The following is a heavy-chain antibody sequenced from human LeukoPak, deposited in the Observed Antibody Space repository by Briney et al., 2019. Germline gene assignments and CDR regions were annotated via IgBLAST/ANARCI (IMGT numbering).Heavy chain of an antibody. V-gene: IGHV3-30*04. CDR3: VRGGPSRGSGFYYFHY. CDR2: ISYDDTNK. Sequence: GGSLRLSCAASGFTFSNYALHWVRQAPGKGLEWVAVISYDDTNKYYVDSVKGRFTISRDNSKNTLYLQMNSLRAEDTAVYYCVRGGPSRGSGFYYFHYWGQGTLITVSS. CDR1: GFTFSNYA. J-gene: IGHJ4*02. D-gene: IGHD6-19*01.